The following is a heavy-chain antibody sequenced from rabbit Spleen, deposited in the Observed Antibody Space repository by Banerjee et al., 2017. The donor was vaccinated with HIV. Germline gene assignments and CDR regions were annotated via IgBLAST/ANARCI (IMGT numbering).Heavy chain of an antibody. D-gene: IGHD4-2*01. J-gene: IGHJ4*01. Sequence: QEQLEESGGDLVKPGASLTLTCKASGLAFSSSYWICWVRQAPGKGLEWIACIDVTKSGSTYYASWAKGRLTISKTSSTTVTLQMTSLTAADTATYFCARCYSGAGWAMDLWGQGTLVTVS. CDR2: IDVTKSGST. CDR1: GLAFSSSYW. V-gene: IGHV1S45*01. CDR3: ARCYSGAGWAMDL.